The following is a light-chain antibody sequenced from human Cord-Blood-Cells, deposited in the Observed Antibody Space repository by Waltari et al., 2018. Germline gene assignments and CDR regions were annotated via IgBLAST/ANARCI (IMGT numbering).Light chain of an antibody. CDR1: QSVLYSSNNKNY. Sequence: DIVMIKSPDSLAVSLGERDTINCKSSQSVLYSSNNKNYLAWYQQKPGQPPKLLIYWASTRESGVPDRFSGSGSGTDFTLTISSLQAEDVAVYYCQQYYSTPFTFGPGTKVDIK. V-gene: IGKV4-1*01. J-gene: IGKJ3*01. CDR2: WAS. CDR3: QQYYSTPFT.